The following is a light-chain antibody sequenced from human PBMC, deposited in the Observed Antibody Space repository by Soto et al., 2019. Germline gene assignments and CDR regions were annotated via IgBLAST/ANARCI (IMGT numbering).Light chain of an antibody. Sequence: EISLTQSPATLSVSPGERATLSCRASQSVSTKLAWYQQKFGQAPRLLIYGASTRATGIPARFSGSGSGTDFTLTISSLKSEDSAVYYCQQYSDWPTWTFGHGTKVDIK. V-gene: IGKV3D-15*01. CDR3: QQYSDWPTWT. CDR2: GAS. J-gene: IGKJ1*01. CDR1: QSVSTK.